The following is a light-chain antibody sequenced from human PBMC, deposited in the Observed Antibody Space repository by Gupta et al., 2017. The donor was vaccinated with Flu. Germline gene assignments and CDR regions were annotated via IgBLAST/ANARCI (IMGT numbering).Light chain of an antibody. J-gene: IGKJ4*01. CDR2: GAS. V-gene: IGKV3-15*01. CDR3: QQDNNWIT. CDR1: QSLNSN. Sequence: EVVMTQSPATLSVSPGDTVTLSCRASQSLNSNLAWYQQKPGQAPRLLIHGASTRATGIPARFSGSESGTEFTLTSSSRQSEDFAVYYCQQDNNWITFGGGTKVEIK.